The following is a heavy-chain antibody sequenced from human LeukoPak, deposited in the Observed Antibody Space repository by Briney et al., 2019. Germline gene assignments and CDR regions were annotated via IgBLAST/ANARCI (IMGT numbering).Heavy chain of an antibody. J-gene: IGHJ1*01. CDR3: ASAREYCISTNCYEYFQH. V-gene: IGHV3-53*01. Sequence: GGSLRLSCAASGFTVRSNSMSWVRQAPGKGLEWVSVIYSGGSTYYADSVNGRFTISRDSSKNTLYLQMNSLRAEDTAVYYCASAREYCISTNCYEYFQHWGQGTLVTVSS. CDR1: GFTVRSNS. CDR2: IYSGGST. D-gene: IGHD2-2*01.